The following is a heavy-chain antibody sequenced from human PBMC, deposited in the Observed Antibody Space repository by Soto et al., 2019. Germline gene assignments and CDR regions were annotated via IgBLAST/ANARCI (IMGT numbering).Heavy chain of an antibody. D-gene: IGHD2-8*01. CDR2: IYYSGST. V-gene: IGHV4-59*01. CDR1: GGSISSYY. Sequence: NPSETLSLTCTVSGGSISSYYWSWIRQPPGKGLEWIGYIYYSGSTNYNPSLKSRVTISVDTSKNQFSLKLSSVTAADTAVYYCARMVYATKSFYYYYYYGMDVWGQGTTVTVSS. CDR3: ARMVYATKSFYYYYYYGMDV. J-gene: IGHJ6*02.